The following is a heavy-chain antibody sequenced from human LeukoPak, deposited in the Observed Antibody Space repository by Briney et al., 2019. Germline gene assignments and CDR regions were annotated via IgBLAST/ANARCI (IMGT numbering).Heavy chain of an antibody. CDR2: INPNSGGT. D-gene: IGHD2-15*01. V-gene: IGHV1-2*02. Sequence: GASVKVSCKASGYTFTGYYMHWVRQAPGQGLEWMGWINPNSGGTNSAQKFQGRVTMTRDTSISTAYMELSRLRSDDTAVYYCARGGPRGGCSGGSCYLYYLDYWGQGTLVTVSS. CDR3: ARGGPRGGCSGGSCYLYYLDY. J-gene: IGHJ4*02. CDR1: GYTFTGYY.